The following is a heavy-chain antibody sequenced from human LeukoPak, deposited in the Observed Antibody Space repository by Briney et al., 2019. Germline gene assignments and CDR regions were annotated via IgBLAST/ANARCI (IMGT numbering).Heavy chain of an antibody. V-gene: IGHV3-23*01. Sequence: GGSLRLSCAASGFTFSSYAMSWVRQAPGKGLEWVSAISGSCGSTYYADSVKGRFTISRDNSKNTLYLQMNSLRAEDKAVYYCAKDRRDYVWGSYRPKEFDYWGQGTLVTVSS. D-gene: IGHD3-16*02. J-gene: IGHJ4*02. CDR1: GFTFSSYA. CDR3: AKDRRDYVWGSYRPKEFDY. CDR2: ISGSCGST.